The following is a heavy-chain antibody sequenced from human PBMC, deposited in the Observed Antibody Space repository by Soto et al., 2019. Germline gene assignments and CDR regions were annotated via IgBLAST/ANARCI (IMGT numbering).Heavy chain of an antibody. V-gene: IGHV4-34*01. J-gene: IGHJ6*02. CDR1: GGSFSGYY. CDR2: INQSGGT. CDR3: AKFKNHYYYGLDV. Sequence: ASETLSLTCGVYGGSFSGYYWSWIRQPPGKGLEWIGAINQSGGTNYNPSLRSRVTISVDTSKNQFSLNLSSVTAADTAVYYCAKFKNHYYYGLDVWGQGTTVTVSS.